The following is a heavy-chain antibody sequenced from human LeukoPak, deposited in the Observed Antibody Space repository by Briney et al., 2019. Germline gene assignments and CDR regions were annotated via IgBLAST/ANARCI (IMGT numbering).Heavy chain of an antibody. CDR1: GYSFTSYW. Sequence: GESLKISCKGSGYSFTSYWIGWVRQMPGKGLEWMGIIYPGDSDTRYSPSFQGQVTISADKSISTAYLQWSSLKASDTAMYYWARRADSDILTGPLSGMDVWGQGTTVPVSS. J-gene: IGHJ6*02. CDR3: ARRADSDILTGPLSGMDV. D-gene: IGHD3-9*01. CDR2: IYPGDSDT. V-gene: IGHV5-51*01.